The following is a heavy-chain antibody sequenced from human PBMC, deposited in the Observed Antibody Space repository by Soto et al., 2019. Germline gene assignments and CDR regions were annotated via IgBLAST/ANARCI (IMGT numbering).Heavy chain of an antibody. CDR3: ARWSPAAMEGDYYYGMDV. Sequence: SETLSLTCTVSGGSISSGGYYWSWIRQHPGKGLEWIGYIYYSGSTYYNPSLKSRVTISVDTSKNQFSLKLSSVTAADTAVYYCARWSPAAMEGDYYYGMDVWGQGTTVTVSS. CDR2: IYYSGST. J-gene: IGHJ6*02. V-gene: IGHV4-31*03. D-gene: IGHD2-2*01. CDR1: GGSISSGGYY.